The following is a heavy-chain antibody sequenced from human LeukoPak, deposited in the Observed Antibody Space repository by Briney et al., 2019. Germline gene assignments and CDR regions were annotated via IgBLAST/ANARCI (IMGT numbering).Heavy chain of an antibody. J-gene: IGHJ4*02. CDR2: ISYDGSNK. D-gene: IGHD1-26*01. CDR3: ARGGTYRVGATQCIDY. Sequence: GGSLRLSCAASGFTFSTYGMHWVRQAPGKGLEWVAVISYDGSNKYYADSVKGRFTISRDNSKNTLYLQMNSLRAEDTGVYYCARGGTYRVGATQCIDYWGQGTLVTVSS. CDR1: GFTFSTYG. V-gene: IGHV3-30*03.